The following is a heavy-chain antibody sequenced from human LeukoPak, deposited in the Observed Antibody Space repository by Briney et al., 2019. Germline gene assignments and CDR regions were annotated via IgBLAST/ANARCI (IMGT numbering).Heavy chain of an antibody. CDR1: GFTFDDYA. Sequence: PGRSLRLSCAASGFTFDDYAMHWVRQAPGKGLEWVSGISWNSGSIGYADSVKGRFTISRDNAKNSLYLQMNSLRAEDTAVYYCAKRSIVGASYYFDYWGQGTLVTVSS. D-gene: IGHD1-26*01. CDR2: ISWNSGSI. J-gene: IGHJ4*02. CDR3: AKRSIVGASYYFDY. V-gene: IGHV3-9*01.